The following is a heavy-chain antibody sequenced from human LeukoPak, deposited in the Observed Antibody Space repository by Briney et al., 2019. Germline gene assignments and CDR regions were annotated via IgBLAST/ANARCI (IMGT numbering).Heavy chain of an antibody. Sequence: SGPTLVNPTQTLTLTCTFSGFSLSTSGVGVGWIRQPPGKALEWLALIYWNDDKRYSPSLKSRLTITKDTSKNQVVLTMTNMDPVDTATYYCAHSSCSGGSCYSEEYNWFDPWGQGTLVTVSS. CDR2: IYWNDDK. CDR1: GFSLSTSGVG. D-gene: IGHD2-15*01. CDR3: AHSSCSGGSCYSEEYNWFDP. V-gene: IGHV2-5*01. J-gene: IGHJ5*02.